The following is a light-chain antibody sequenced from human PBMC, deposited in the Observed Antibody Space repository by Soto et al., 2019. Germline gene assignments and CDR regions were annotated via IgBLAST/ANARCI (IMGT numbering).Light chain of an antibody. CDR2: EVS. CDR1: SSDVGGYNY. V-gene: IGLV2-14*01. CDR3: RSYAGSDTLYV. Sequence: QAVVTQPASVSGSPGQSITISCTGTSSDVGGYNYVSWYQQYPGKAPKLMIYEVSNRPSGVSSRFSGSKSGNTASLTISGLQSEDEADYYCRSYAGSDTLYVFGTGTQLTVL. J-gene: IGLJ1*01.